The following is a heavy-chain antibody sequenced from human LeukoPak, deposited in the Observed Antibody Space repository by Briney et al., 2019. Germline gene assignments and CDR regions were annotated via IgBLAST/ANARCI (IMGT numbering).Heavy chain of an antibody. Sequence: PGGSLRLSCAASGFTFSSYDMHWVRQATGKGLEWVSAIGTAGDTYYPGSVKGRFTISRENAKNSLYLQMNSLRAGDTAVYYCARGPSYYYGSGSYPYYYYMDVWGKGTRSPSP. CDR3: ARGPSYYYGSGSYPYYYYMDV. D-gene: IGHD3-10*01. V-gene: IGHV3-13*01. CDR1: GFTFSSYD. CDR2: IGTAGDT. J-gene: IGHJ6*03.